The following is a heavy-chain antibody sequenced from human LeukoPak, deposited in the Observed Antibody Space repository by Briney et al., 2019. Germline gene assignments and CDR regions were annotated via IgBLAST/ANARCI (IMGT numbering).Heavy chain of an antibody. CDR2: IYYSGST. J-gene: IGHJ4*02. Sequence: SETLSLTCTVSDASVSSYYWSWLRQPPGKGLGWIGSIYYSGSTYYNPSLKSRVTISVDTSKNQFSLKLSSVTAADTAVYYCARLSIGRDGYNYLDYWGQGTLVTVSS. V-gene: IGHV4-39*01. CDR3: ARLSIGRDGYNYLDY. D-gene: IGHD5-24*01. CDR1: DASVSSYY.